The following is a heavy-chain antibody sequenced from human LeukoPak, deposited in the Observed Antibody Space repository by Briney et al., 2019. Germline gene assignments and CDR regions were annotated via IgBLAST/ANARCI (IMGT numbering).Heavy chain of an antibody. J-gene: IGHJ4*02. D-gene: IGHD3-16*01. Sequence: ASVKVSCKASGSTFSDYHINWVRQASGQGPEWMGWINPKSGDAKYGQAFQGRVTMTRDTSISTAYMELNRLRFDDTAMYYCARGEYSNGYPYRLDSWGQGTLVTVSP. V-gene: IGHV1-2*02. CDR3: ARGEYSNGYPYRLDS. CDR1: GSTFSDYH. CDR2: INPKSGDA.